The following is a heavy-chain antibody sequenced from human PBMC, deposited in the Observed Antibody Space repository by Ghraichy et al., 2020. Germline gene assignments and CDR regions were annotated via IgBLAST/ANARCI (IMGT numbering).Heavy chain of an antibody. D-gene: IGHD3-10*02. CDR3: ARDVRWFDY. Sequence: GGSLRLSCVASGFTFSDYWMTWVRQAPGKGLEWVGDIKQDGSEIKYVDSVRGRFNISRDNARNSVYLQMNSLRADDTGVYYCARDVRWFDYWGQGTLVGVSS. CDR1: GFTFSDYW. V-gene: IGHV3-7*01. J-gene: IGHJ4*02. CDR2: IKQDGSEI.